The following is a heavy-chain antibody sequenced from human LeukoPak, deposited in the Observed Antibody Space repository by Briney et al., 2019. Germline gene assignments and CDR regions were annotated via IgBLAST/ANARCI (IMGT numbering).Heavy chain of an antibody. J-gene: IGHJ4*02. Sequence: SETLSLTCTVSGGSISSSSYYWGWIRQPPGEGLEWIGSIYYSGSTYYNPSLKSRVTISVDTSKNQFSLKLSSVTAADTAVYYCARDGSALFEYWGQGTLVTVSS. CDR1: GGSISSSSYY. V-gene: IGHV4-39*07. CDR3: ARDGSALFEY. CDR2: IYYSGST.